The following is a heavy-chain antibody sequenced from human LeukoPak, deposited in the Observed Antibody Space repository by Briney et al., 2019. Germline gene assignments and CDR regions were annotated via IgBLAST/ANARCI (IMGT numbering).Heavy chain of an antibody. CDR3: ARVVRGVAYGDYLDAFDI. D-gene: IGHD4-17*01. Sequence: SQTLSLTCTVSGGSISSGSYYWSWIRQPAGKGLEWIGRIYTSGSTNYNPSLKSRVTISVDTSKNQFSLKLSSMTAADTAVYYCARVVRGVAYGDYLDAFDIWGQGTMVTVSS. CDR2: IYTSGST. CDR1: GGSISSGSYY. V-gene: IGHV4-61*02. J-gene: IGHJ3*02.